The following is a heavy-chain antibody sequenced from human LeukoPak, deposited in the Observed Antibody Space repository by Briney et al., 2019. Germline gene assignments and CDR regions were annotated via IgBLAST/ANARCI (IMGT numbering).Heavy chain of an antibody. D-gene: IGHD2-21*01. V-gene: IGHV3-21*04. CDR1: GFTFSSYS. CDR3: AREPSIDRFDY. J-gene: IGHJ4*02. CDR2: ISSSSSYI. Sequence: GGSLRLSCAASGFTFSSYSMSWVRQAPGKGLEWVSSISSSSSYIYYAESVKGRFTISRDNAKNSLYLQMNSLRAEDTAVYYCAREPSIDRFDYWGQGNLVTVPS.